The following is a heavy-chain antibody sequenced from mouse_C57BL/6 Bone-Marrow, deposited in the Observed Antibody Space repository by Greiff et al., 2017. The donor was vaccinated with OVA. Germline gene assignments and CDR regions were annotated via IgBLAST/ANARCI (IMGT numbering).Heavy chain of an antibody. CDR3: ATITTVVGAFDY. CDR1: GYTFTNYW. V-gene: IGHV1-63*01. Sequence: VQLQQSGAELVRPGTSVKMSCKASGYTFTNYWIGWVKQRPGNGLEWIGDIYPGGGNTTYNEKFKGKATLTADKSSSTAYMQLSSLTSEDSAIYYWATITTVVGAFDYWGQGTTLTVSS. D-gene: IGHD1-1*01. CDR2: IYPGGGNT. J-gene: IGHJ2*01.